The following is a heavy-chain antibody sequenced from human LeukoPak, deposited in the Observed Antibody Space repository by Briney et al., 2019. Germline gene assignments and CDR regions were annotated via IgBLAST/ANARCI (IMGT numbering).Heavy chain of an antibody. CDR2: MNPNSGNT. CDR3: ARATPGGLHGYSFDC. D-gene: IGHD5-24*01. J-gene: IGHJ4*02. Sequence: ASVKVSCKASGYTFKNYDINWVRQATGQGLEWMGWMNPNSGNTGFAQKFQDRVSMTRDTSINTAYMELTSLGSGDTAVYYCARATPGGLHGYSFDCWGQGTVVTVYS. CDR1: GYTFKNYD. V-gene: IGHV1-8*02.